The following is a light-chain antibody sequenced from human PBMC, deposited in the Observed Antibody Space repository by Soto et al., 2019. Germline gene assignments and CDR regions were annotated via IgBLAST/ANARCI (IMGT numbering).Light chain of an antibody. J-gene: IGLJ2*01. CDR3: QVWYSGNVHHVV. Sequence: SYELTQPPSVSLAPGKTARITCAGNNIGIKTVHWYQQKPDQAPMLVIYYDSDRTSGIPERLSGSNPGNTATLTISRVEDGDEADDYCQVWYSGNVHHVVFGGGTKLTVL. V-gene: IGLV3-21*04. CDR2: YDS. CDR1: NIGIKT.